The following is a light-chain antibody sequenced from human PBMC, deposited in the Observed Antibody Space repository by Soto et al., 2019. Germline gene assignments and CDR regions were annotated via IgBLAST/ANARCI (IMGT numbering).Light chain of an antibody. Sequence: EIVLTQSPGTLSLSPGERATLSCRASQSVSSSYLTWYQQKPGQAPRLLIYGASGRHTGIPDRFSGSGSGTDFTLTISRLEPEDFALYYCQQYGYSLFTFGPGTKVDIK. CDR2: GAS. CDR1: QSVSSSY. CDR3: QQYGYSLFT. V-gene: IGKV3-20*01. J-gene: IGKJ3*01.